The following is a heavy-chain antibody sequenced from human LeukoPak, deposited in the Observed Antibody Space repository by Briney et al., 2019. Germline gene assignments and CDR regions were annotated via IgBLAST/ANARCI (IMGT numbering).Heavy chain of an antibody. CDR3: ARVITYYDGPFDY. J-gene: IGHJ4*02. CDR1: GGSISSGDYY. V-gene: IGHV4-30-4*08. CDR2: IYYSGST. D-gene: IGHD3-22*01. Sequence: PSQTLSLTCTVSGGSISSGDYYWSWIRQPPGKGLEWIGYIYYSGSTYYNPSLKSRVTISVDTSKNQFSLKLSSVTAADTAVYYCARVITYYDGPFDYWGQGTLVTVSS.